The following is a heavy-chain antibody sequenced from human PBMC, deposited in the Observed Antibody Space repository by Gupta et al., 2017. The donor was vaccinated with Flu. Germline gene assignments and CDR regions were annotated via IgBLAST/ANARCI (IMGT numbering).Heavy chain of an antibody. V-gene: IGHV3-21*01. CDR3: ARDGGGEIDF. D-gene: IGHD2-21*01. Sequence: ELQLVESGGGLVKRGGSLRLSCEAAGFLVSSYTMNWVRRAPGKGLEWVSSISSSSSYIYYLESVKGRFTISRDNAKNSLYLQMNSLRAEDTAIYYCARDGGGEIDFGGQGTLVTVSS. CDR2: ISSSSSYI. J-gene: IGHJ4*02. CDR1: GFLVSSYT.